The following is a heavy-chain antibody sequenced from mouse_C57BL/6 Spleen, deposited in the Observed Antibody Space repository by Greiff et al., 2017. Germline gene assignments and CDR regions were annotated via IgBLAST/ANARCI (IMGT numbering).Heavy chain of an antibody. CDR2: IDPEDGET. V-gene: IGHV14-2*01. Sequence: VQLKESGAELVKPGASVKLSCTASGFNITDYYMHWVKQRTEQGLEWIGRIDPEDGETKYAQKFQGKATITSDTSSNPAYLQLSSLTSEDTAVYYCARGGGMDYWGQGTSVTVSA. J-gene: IGHJ4*01. CDR1: GFNITDYY. CDR3: ARGGGMDY.